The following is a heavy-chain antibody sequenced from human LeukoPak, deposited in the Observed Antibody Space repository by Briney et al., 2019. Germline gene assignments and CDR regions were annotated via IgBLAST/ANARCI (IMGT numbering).Heavy chain of an antibody. CDR1: GFTFSSYA. D-gene: IGHD3-22*01. CDR3: AKEGYYDSSGYYSRGVFDY. V-gene: IGHV3-23*01. Sequence: GGSLRLSCAASGFTFSSYAMSWVRQAPGKGLEWVSAISGSGGSTYYADSVKGRFTISRDNSKNTLYLQMNSLRAEDTAVYYCAKEGYYDSSGYYSRGVFDYWPGNPGHRLL. CDR2: ISGSGGST. J-gene: IGHJ4*02.